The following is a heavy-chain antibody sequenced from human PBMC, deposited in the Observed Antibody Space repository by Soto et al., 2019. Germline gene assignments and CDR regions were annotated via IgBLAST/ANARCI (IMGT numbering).Heavy chain of an antibody. D-gene: IGHD1-26*01. CDR1: GFTFSSYW. CDR3: ARVVRVGATYYFDY. V-gene: IGHV3-74*01. Sequence: HPGGSLRLSCAASGFTFSSYWMHWVRQAPGKGLVWVSRINSDGSSTSYADSVKGRFTISRDNAKNTLYLQMNSLRAEDTAVYYCARVVRVGATYYFDYWGQGTLVTVSS. CDR2: INSDGSST. J-gene: IGHJ4*02.